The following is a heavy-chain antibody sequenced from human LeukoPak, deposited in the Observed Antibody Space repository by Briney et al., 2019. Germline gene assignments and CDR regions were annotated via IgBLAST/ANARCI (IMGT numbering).Heavy chain of an antibody. CDR2: INPNNGGT. V-gene: IGHV1-2*06. Sequence: ASVKVSCKASGYTFTSYYMHWVRQAPGQGLEWMGRINPNNGGTDYAQKFQGRVTMTRDTSISTAYLEFSSLRSDDTAVYYCARDWSMTTLDYWGQGTLVTVSS. CDR1: GYTFTSYY. CDR3: ARDWSMTTLDY. D-gene: IGHD4-17*01. J-gene: IGHJ4*02.